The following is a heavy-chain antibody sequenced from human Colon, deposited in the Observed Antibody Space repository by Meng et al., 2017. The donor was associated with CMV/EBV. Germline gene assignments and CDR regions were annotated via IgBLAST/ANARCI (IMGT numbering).Heavy chain of an antibody. CDR2: IFYSGNT. Sequence: SGVSISSGGYNWGWIRQRPGKGLEWIGFIFYSGNTYYSPSLKSRTSISADKSANQFFLRLTSVTAADTAMYYCAREYGSGSYFLDYWGQGILVTVSS. CDR1: GVSISSGGYN. V-gene: IGHV4-31*02. D-gene: IGHD3-10*01. CDR3: AREYGSGSYFLDY. J-gene: IGHJ4*02.